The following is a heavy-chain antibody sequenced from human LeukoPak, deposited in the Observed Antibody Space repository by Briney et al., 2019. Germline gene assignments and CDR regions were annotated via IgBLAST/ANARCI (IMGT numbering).Heavy chain of an antibody. V-gene: IGHV5-51*01. Sequence: GESLKISCKGSGYSFTSYWIGWVRQMPGKGLEWMGTIYPGDSDTRYSPSFQGQVAISADKSISTAYLQWSSLKASDTAMYYCAKSSSSPSRFWFDPWGQGTLVTVSS. J-gene: IGHJ5*02. CDR1: GYSFTSYW. D-gene: IGHD6-13*01. CDR3: AKSSSSPSRFWFDP. CDR2: IYPGDSDT.